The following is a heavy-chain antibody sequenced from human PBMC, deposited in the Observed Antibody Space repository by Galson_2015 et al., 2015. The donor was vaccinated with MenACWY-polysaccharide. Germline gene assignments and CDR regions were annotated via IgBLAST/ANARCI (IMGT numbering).Heavy chain of an antibody. V-gene: IGHV4-39*07. J-gene: IGHJ5*02. D-gene: IGHD1-26*01. CDR1: GGSISSSDYY. CDR3: ARDLVGP. Sequence: ETLSLTCTVSGGSISSSDYYWGWIRQPPVKGLEWIGSIFYSGSTYYNPSLKSRVTMSVDTSKNQFSLRVNSVTAADTGVYYCARDLVGPWGQGTLVTVSS. CDR2: IFYSGST.